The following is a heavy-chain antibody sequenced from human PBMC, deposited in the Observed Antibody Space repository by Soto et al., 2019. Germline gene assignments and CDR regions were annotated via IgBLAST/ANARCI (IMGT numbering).Heavy chain of an antibody. CDR1: GFTFSSYS. Sequence: EVQLVESGGGLVQPGGSLRLSCAASGFTFSSYSMNWVRQAPGKGLEWVSYISSSSSTIYYADSVKGRFTISRDNAKNSLYLQMNSLRDEDTAVYYCARVGQQLARRVTGPDPWGQGTLVTVSS. V-gene: IGHV3-48*02. CDR2: ISSSSSTI. J-gene: IGHJ5*02. CDR3: ARVGQQLARRVTGPDP. D-gene: IGHD6-13*01.